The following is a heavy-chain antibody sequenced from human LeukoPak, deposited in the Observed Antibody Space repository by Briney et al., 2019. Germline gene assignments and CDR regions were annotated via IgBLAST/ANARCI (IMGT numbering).Heavy chain of an antibody. Sequence: PGRSLRLSCAASGFTFSSYAMHWVRQAPGKGLEWVAVISYDGSNKYYADSVKGRFTISRDNSKNTLYLQMNSLRAEDTAVYYCARDGTYFTMKLGYWGQGTLVTVSS. CDR2: ISYDGSNK. J-gene: IGHJ4*02. CDR1: GFTFSSYA. V-gene: IGHV3-30*01. D-gene: IGHD3-22*01. CDR3: ARDGTYFTMKLGY.